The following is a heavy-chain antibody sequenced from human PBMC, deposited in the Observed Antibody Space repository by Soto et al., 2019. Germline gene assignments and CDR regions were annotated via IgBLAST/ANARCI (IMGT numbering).Heavy chain of an antibody. CDR2: TYYSGST. J-gene: IGHJ4*02. V-gene: IGHV4-61*01. CDR1: GGSVSSGSYY. D-gene: IGHD3-22*01. CDR3: ARYFCYYDSSGYYCPFDY. Sequence: PSETLSLTCTVSGGSVSSGSYYWSWIRQPPGKGLEWIGYTYYSGSTNYNPSLKSRVTISVDTSKNQFSLKLSSVTAADTAVYYCARYFCYYDSSGYYCPFDYWGQGTLVTVSS.